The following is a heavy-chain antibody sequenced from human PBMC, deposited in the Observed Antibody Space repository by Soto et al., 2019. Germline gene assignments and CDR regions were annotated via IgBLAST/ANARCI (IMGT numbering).Heavy chain of an antibody. CDR2: ISYNGSNK. CDR3: AREVRDGYNYYFDY. V-gene: IGHV3-30-3*01. J-gene: IGHJ4*02. Sequence: SLMLSCAASGFTFSSYAMHLVRQAPGKGLEWVAVISYNGSNKYYADSVKGRFTISRDNSKNTLYLQMNSLRAEDTAVYYCAREVRDGYNYYFDYWGQGTLVTVSS. CDR1: GFTFSSYA. D-gene: IGHD5-12*01.